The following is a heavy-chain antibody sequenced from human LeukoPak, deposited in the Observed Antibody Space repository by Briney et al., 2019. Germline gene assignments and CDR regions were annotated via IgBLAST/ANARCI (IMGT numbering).Heavy chain of an antibody. D-gene: IGHD4-17*01. CDR2: ISNNGGYT. CDR3: ARHGDYEEYYFDY. Sequence: GRSLRLSCAASGFTFSSSAMSWVRQAPGKGLEWVSAISNNGGYTYYADSVQGRFTISRDNSKSTLCLQMNSLRAEDTAVYYCARHGDYEEYYFDYWGQGTLVTVSS. J-gene: IGHJ4*02. V-gene: IGHV3-23*01. CDR1: GFTFSSSA.